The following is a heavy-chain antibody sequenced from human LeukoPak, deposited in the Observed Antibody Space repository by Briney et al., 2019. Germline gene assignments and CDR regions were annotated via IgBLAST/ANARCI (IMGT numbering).Heavy chain of an antibody. V-gene: IGHV3-23*01. CDR2: ISASGGST. CDR3: AKVSTMIVVVGGYFDY. D-gene: IGHD3-22*01. CDR1: GFTFSSYA. Sequence: PGGSLRLSSAASGFTFSSYAMSRVRQAPGEGLEWVSAISASGGSTYYADSVKGRFTISRDNSKNTLYLQMNSLRAEDTAVYYCAKVSTMIVVVGGYFDYWGQGTLVTVSS. J-gene: IGHJ4*02.